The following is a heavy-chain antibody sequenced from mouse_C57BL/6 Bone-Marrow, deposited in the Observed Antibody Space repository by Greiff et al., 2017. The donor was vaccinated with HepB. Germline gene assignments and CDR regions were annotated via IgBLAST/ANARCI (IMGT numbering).Heavy chain of an antibody. J-gene: IGHJ3*01. CDR2: IDPENGDT. V-gene: IGHV14-4*01. CDR3: TMLIYGRFAY. D-gene: IGHD1-1*01. CDR1: GFNIKDDY. Sequence: EVQLQQSGAELVRPGASVKLSCTASGFNIKDDYMHWVKQRPEQGLEWIGWIDPENGDTEYASKFQGKATITADTSSNTAYLQLSSLTSEDTAVYYCTMLIYGRFAYWGQGTLVTVSA.